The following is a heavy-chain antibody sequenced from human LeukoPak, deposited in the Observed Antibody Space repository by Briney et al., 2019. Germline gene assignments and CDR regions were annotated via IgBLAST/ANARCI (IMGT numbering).Heavy chain of an antibody. CDR1: GYSISSGYY. Sequence: NPSETLSLTCTVSGYSISSGYYWGWIRQPPGKGLEWIGYIYYSGSTNYNPSLKSRVTISIDTSKNQFSLKLSSVTAVDTAVYYCATWRYCSGGSCYGNYYMDVWGKGTTVTVSS. CDR3: ATWRYCSGGSCYGNYYMDV. D-gene: IGHD2-15*01. V-gene: IGHV4-61*01. J-gene: IGHJ6*03. CDR2: IYYSGST.